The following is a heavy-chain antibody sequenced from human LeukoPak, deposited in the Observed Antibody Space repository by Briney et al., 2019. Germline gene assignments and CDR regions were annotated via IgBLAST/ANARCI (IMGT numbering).Heavy chain of an antibody. CDR3: ARYCYSTSCYAGEGGVVY. CDR2: ISSSSYYI. CDR1: GFTFSSYS. V-gene: IGHV3-21*06. Sequence: GSLRLSCAASGFTFSSYSMNWVRQAPGKGLEWVSSISSSSYYIYYADSVKGRFTISRDNAKNSLYLQMNSLRAEDTAVYYCARYCYSTSCYAGEGGVVYWGQGTLVTVSS. J-gene: IGHJ4*02. D-gene: IGHD2-2*01.